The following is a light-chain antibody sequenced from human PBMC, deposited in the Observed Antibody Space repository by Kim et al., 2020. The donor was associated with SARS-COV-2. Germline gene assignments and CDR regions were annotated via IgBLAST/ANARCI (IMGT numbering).Light chain of an antibody. Sequence: VSPGERATLSCRASQSVSSNLAWYPQKPGQAPRLLNYGASTRATGIPARFSGSGSGTEFTLTISSLQSEDFAVYYCQQYNNWPPYSFGQGTKLEI. J-gene: IGKJ2*03. V-gene: IGKV3-15*01. CDR3: QQYNNWPPYS. CDR1: QSVSSN. CDR2: GAS.